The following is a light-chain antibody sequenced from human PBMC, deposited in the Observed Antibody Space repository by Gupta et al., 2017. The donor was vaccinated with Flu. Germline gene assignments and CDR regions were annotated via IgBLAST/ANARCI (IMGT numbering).Light chain of an antibody. CDR1: RSDIGDYSY. CDR2: DVT. Sequence: QSALTQPASVSGSPGQSIPISRTGTRSDIGDYSYVSWYQQHPGKAPKLMIYDVTYRPSGVSHRFSGSKSGNTASLIISGLQAEDEADYYCSSYTSSGTLVIGGGTKLTVL. J-gene: IGLJ2*01. V-gene: IGLV2-14*03. CDR3: SSYTSSGTLV.